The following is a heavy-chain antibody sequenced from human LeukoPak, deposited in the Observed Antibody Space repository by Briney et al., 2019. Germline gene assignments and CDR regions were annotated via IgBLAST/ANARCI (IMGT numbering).Heavy chain of an antibody. V-gene: IGHV1-18*01. CDR2: ISAYNGNT. J-gene: IGHJ4*02. Sequence: GASVKVSCKASGYTFTSYGISWVRQAPGQGLEWMGWISAYNGNTNYAQKLQGRVTMTTDTSTSTAYMELRSLRSDDTAVYYCARARIMITFGGVSDYWGQGTLVTVSS. D-gene: IGHD3-16*01. CDR3: ARARIMITFGGVSDY. CDR1: GYTFTSYG.